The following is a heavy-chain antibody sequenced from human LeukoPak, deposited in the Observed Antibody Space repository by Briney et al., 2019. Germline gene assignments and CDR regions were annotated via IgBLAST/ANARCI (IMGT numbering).Heavy chain of an antibody. Sequence: SETLSLTCAVYGGSFSGYYWSWIRQPPGKGLEWIGEINHSGSTNYNPSLKSRVTISVDTSKNQFSLKLSSVTAADTAVYYCARGGGQLVTGGYYYYYMDVWGKGTTVTVSS. D-gene: IGHD6-6*01. V-gene: IGHV4-34*01. J-gene: IGHJ6*03. CDR2: INHSGST. CDR1: GGSFSGYY. CDR3: ARGGGQLVTGGYYYYYMDV.